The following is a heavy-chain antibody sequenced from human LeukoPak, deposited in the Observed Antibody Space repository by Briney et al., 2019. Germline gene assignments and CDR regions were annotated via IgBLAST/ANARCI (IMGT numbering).Heavy chain of an antibody. CDR2: IIPIFGTA. D-gene: IGHD3-16*01. CDR1: GGTFISYA. J-gene: IGHJ5*02. V-gene: IGHV1-69*01. CDR3: ARVLGEWLENWFDP. Sequence: SVKVSCKASGGTFISYAISWVRQAPGQGLEWMGGIIPIFGTASYAQKFQGRVTITADESTSTAYMELSSLRSEDTAVYYCARVLGEWLENWFDPWGQGTLVTVSS.